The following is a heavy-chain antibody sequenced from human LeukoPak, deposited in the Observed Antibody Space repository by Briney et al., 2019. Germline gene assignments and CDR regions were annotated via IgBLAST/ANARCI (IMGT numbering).Heavy chain of an antibody. CDR3: ARQPFREAADY. V-gene: IGHV4-39*01. D-gene: IGHD2-15*01. CDR2: IYYSGST. J-gene: IGHJ4*02. CDR1: GGSISSGSYY. Sequence: ASETLSLTCTVSGGSISSGSYYWGWIRQPPGKGLEWIGSIYYSGSTYYNPSLKSRVTISVDTSKNQFSLKLSSVTAADTAVYYCARQPFREAADYWGQGTLVTVSS.